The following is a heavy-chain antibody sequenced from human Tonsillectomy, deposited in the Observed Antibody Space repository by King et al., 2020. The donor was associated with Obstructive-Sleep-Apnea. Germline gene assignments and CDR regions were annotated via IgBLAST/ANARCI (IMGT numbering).Heavy chain of an antibody. CDR2: ISSSSSTI. Sequence: VQLVESGGGLVQPGGSLRLSCAASGFTFSSYSMNWVRQAPGKGLEWVSYISSSSSTIYYADSVKGRFTISRDNAKNSLYLQMNSLRAEDTAVYYCASGARTYDILTGYSRFDYWGQGTLVTVSS. CDR3: ASGARTYDILTGYSRFDY. J-gene: IGHJ4*02. V-gene: IGHV3-48*01. D-gene: IGHD3-9*01. CDR1: GFTFSSYS.